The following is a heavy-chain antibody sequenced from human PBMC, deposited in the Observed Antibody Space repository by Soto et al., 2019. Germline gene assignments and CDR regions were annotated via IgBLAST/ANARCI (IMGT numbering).Heavy chain of an antibody. J-gene: IGHJ3*02. CDR1: GCSISSYY. Sequence: SETLSLTCTFSGCSISSYYWSWIRQPPGKGLEWIGYIYYSGSTNYNPSLKSRVTISVDTSKNQFSLKLSSVTAADTAVYYCARDARGYYESSGYYKDAFDIGGQGTMVTVSS. D-gene: IGHD3-22*01. CDR2: IYYSGST. CDR3: ARDARGYYESSGYYKDAFDI. V-gene: IGHV4-59*01.